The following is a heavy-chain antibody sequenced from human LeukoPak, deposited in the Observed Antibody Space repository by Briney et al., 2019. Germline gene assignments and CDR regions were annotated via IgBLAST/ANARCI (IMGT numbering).Heavy chain of an antibody. V-gene: IGHV4-4*07. CDR3: ARSIEDIVVVVTTTDYYFYMDV. CDR2: IYTSGST. Sequence: SETLSLTCTVSGGSISSYYWSWIRQPAGKGLEWIGRIYTSGSTNYNPSLKSRVTMSVDTPKNQFSLKLNSVTAADTAVYYCARSIEDIVVVVTTTDYYFYMDVWGKGTTVTVSS. J-gene: IGHJ6*03. CDR1: GGSISSYY. D-gene: IGHD2-15*01.